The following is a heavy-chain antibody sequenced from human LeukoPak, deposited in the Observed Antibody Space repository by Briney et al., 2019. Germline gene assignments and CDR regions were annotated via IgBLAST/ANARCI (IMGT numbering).Heavy chain of an antibody. J-gene: IGHJ5*02. V-gene: IGHV3-23*01. D-gene: IGHD3-10*01. CDR3: AKVTGGNSGSYQFDP. CDR2: ISGSGGST. CDR1: GFTFSSYA. Sequence: GGSLRLSCAAYGFTFSSYAMSWVRQAPGKGLEWVSAISGSGGSTYYADSVKGRFTISRDNSKHTLYLQMNSLRAEDTAVYYCAKVTGGNSGSYQFDPWGQGTLVTVSS.